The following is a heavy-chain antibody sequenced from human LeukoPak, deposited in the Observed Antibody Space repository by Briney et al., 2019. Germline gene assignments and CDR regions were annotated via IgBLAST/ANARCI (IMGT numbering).Heavy chain of an antibody. Sequence: SETLSLTCTVSGSSISSGDYYWSWILQPPGKGLEWIGYIYYSGSTYYNPSLKSRVTISVDTSKNQFSLKLSSVTAADTAVYYCARAGAYCGGDCFGGLDYWGQGTLVTVSS. V-gene: IGHV4-30-4*01. CDR2: IYYSGST. CDR3: ARAGAYCGGDCFGGLDY. J-gene: IGHJ4*02. CDR1: GSSISSGDYY. D-gene: IGHD2-21*02.